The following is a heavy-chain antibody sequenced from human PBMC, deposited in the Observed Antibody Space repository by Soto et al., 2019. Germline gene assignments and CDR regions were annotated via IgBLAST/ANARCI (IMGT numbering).Heavy chain of an antibody. CDR2: INPSGGST. CDR3: ARAPDCMDV. CDR1: GYTFTSYY. Sequence: QVQLVQSGAEVKKPGASVKVSCKASGYTFTSYYLHWVRQAPGLGLEWMGVINPSGGSTSYAQKFQGRVAMTRDTSTSTVYMELSSLRFEATAVYYCARAPDCMDVWGQGTTVTVSS. V-gene: IGHV1-46*01. D-gene: IGHD2-21*02. J-gene: IGHJ6*02.